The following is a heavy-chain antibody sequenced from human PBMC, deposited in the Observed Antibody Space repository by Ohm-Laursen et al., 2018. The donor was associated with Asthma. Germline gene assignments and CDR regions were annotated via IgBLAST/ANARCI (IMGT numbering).Heavy chain of an antibody. CDR3: SRGYSSSSLFVLYYYNMDV. J-gene: IGHJ6*02. V-gene: IGHV3-11*01. D-gene: IGHD6-6*01. CDR2: ISSSGSTI. CDR1: GFTFSDYY. Sequence: SLRLSCTAPGFTFSDYYMSWIRQAPGKGLEWVSYISSSGSTIYYAYSVKGRFTISRDNAKNSLYLQMNSLRAEDTAVYYCSRGYSSSSLFVLYYYNMDVWGQGTTVTVSS.